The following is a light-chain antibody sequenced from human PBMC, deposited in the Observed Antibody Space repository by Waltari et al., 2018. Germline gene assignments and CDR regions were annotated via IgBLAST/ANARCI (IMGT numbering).Light chain of an antibody. CDR1: QTLINW. CDR2: WAS. J-gene: IGKJ1*01. CDR3: QQYYTAPWT. V-gene: IGKV1-5*03. Sequence: DIQLTQSPSTLSASVGDRVTITCRASQTLINWLAWYQQKPGQPLKLFFYWASSRESGVPDRFSGSGSGTDFTLTIGSLQAEDVAVYYCQQYYTAPWTFGQGTLVEL.